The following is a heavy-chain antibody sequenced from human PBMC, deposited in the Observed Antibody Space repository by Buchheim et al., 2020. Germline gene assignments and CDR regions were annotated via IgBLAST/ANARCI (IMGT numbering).Heavy chain of an antibody. Sequence: EVQLVESGGGLVQPGGSLRLSCAASGFTFSSYEMNWVRQAPGKGLEWVSYISSSGSTIYYADSVKGRFTIPRENAKNSLYLQINSLRAEDTAVYYWARESEYGSGSYGNYWGQGTL. V-gene: IGHV3-48*03. J-gene: IGHJ4*02. CDR2: ISSSGSTI. CDR3: ARESEYGSGSYGNY. CDR1: GFTFSSYE. D-gene: IGHD3-10*01.